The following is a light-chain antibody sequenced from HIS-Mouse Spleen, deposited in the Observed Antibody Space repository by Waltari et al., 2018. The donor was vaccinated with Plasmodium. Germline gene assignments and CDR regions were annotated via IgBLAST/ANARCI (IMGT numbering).Light chain of an antibody. CDR1: QGISSA. Sequence: IQMTQSPSSLSASVGDRVTITCRASQGISSALAWYQQKPGKAPKLLIYDASSLESGVPSRFSGSGSGTDFTLTISSLQPEDFATYYCQQFNSYPHQDTFGQGTRLEIK. CDR2: DAS. J-gene: IGKJ5*01. CDR3: QQFNSYPHQDT. V-gene: IGKV1-13*02.